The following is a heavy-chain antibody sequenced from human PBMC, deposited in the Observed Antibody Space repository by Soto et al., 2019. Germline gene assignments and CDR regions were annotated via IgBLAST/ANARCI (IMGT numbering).Heavy chain of an antibody. CDR2: ISSSSSTI. V-gene: IGHV3-48*01. J-gene: IGHJ2*01. CDR3: ARFRGGWYFDL. Sequence: GGSLRLSCAASGFTFSSYSMNWVRQAPGKGLEWVSYISSSSSTIYYADSVKGRFTISRDNAKNSLYLQMNSLRAEDTAVYYCARFRGGWYFDLWGRGTLVTVSS. CDR1: GFTFSSYS.